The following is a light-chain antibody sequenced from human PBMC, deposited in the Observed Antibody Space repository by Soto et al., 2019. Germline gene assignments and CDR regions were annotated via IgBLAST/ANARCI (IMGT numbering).Light chain of an antibody. V-gene: IGKV3-15*01. CDR1: QSVTSN. Sequence: EIVMTQSPATLSLSPGEIATLSCRASQSVTSNLAWYQQKPGQAPRLLIFGASTRATGIPARFSGSGSGTEFNLTISSLQSEDFAVYYCQQYNNWPPLTFGGGTKVEIK. CDR3: QQYNNWPPLT. CDR2: GAS. J-gene: IGKJ4*01.